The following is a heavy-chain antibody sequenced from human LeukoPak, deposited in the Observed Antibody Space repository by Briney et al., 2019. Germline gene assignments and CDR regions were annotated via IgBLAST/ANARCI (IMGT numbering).Heavy chain of an antibody. CDR2: IGTAGDT. V-gene: IGHV3-13*01. CDR3: ARGLRYFDQYYYGMDV. Sequence: GGSLRLSCAASGFTVSSNYMSWVRQATGKGLEWVSAIGTAGDTYYPGSVKGRFTISRENAKNSLYLQMNSLRAGDTAVYYCARGLRYFDQYYYGMDVWGQGTTVTVSS. J-gene: IGHJ6*02. D-gene: IGHD3-9*01. CDR1: GFTVSSNY.